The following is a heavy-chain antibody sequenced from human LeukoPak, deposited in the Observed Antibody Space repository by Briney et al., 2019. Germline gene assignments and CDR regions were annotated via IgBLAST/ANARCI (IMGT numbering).Heavy chain of an antibody. J-gene: IGHJ4*02. CDR3: ATGQRYAFDY. Sequence: GGSLRLSCATSGFSFTDYPMNWVRQAPGKGLEWISNIRTTAEGAKYAYYADSVKGRVTISRDDGKNTLYLHMNSLRDDDTAVYYCATGQRYAFDYWGQGILVTVSS. CDR2: IRTTAEGAKYA. V-gene: IGHV3-48*02. D-gene: IGHD3-9*01. CDR1: GFSFTDYP.